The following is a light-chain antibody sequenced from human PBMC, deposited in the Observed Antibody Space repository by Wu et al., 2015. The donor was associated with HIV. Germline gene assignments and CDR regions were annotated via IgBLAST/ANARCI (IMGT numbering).Light chain of an antibody. CDR3: QQYSSYPT. V-gene: IGKV1-5*03. CDR1: QSISHW. J-gene: IGKJ1*01. Sequence: DIQMTQSPSTLSASVGDRVTITCRTSQSISHWLAWYQQKPGKAPKLLIYKASSSESGVPSRFSGSGAGTEFSLTISSLQPDDFASYYCQQYSSYPTFGRGTKVEIK. CDR2: KAS.